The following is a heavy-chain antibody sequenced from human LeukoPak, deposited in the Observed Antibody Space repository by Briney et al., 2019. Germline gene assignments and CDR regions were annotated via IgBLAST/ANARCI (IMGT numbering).Heavy chain of an antibody. J-gene: IGHJ6*02. D-gene: IGHD3-22*01. CDR2: IYYSGST. CDR3: ARNGGRRVYYDSSGYYHGMDV. CDR1: GGSISSYY. Sequence: SETLSLTCTVSGGSISSYYWSWIRQPPGKGLEWIGYIYYSGSTNYNPSLKSRVTISVDTSKNQFSLKLSSVTAADTAVYYCARNGGRRVYYDSSGYYHGMDVWGQGTTVTVSS. V-gene: IGHV4-59*01.